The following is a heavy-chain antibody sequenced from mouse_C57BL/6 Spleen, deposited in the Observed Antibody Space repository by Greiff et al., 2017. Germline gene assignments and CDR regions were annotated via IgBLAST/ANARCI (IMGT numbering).Heavy chain of an antibody. CDR2: ISSGSSTI. J-gene: IGHJ4*01. D-gene: IGHD2-3*01. CDR1: GFTFSDYG. CDR3: ARCYDGHYYAMDY. Sequence: EVQLVESGGGLVKPGGSLKLSCAASGFTFSDYGMNWVRQAPEKGLEWVAYISSGSSTIYYADTVKGRFTISRANTKHTLCLQMTGLRSEDTAMYYCARCYDGHYYAMDYWGQGTSVTVSS. V-gene: IGHV5-17*01.